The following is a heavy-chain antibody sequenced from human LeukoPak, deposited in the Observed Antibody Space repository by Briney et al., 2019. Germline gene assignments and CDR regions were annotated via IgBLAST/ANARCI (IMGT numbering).Heavy chain of an antibody. J-gene: IGHJ4*02. CDR2: IDPGNSYA. V-gene: IGHV5-10-1*01. D-gene: IGHD6-19*01. Sequence: EESLKISCKGSGYSFTSYWITWVRQTPGKGLEWMGRIDPGNSYANYSPSFQGHATISADKSISTAYLQWSSLKASDTGMYYCARCTASSSNDYWGQGTLVTVSS. CDR1: GYSFTSYW. CDR3: ARCTASSSNDY.